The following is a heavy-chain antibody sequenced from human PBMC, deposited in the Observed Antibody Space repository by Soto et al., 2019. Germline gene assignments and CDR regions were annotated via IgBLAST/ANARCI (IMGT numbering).Heavy chain of an antibody. CDR2: INHSGST. V-gene: IGHV4-34*01. J-gene: IGHJ4*02. Sequence: SETLSLTCAVYGGSFSGYYWSWIRQPPGKGLEWIGEINHSGSTNYNPSLKSRVTISVDTSKNQFSLKLSSVTAADTAVYYCAREKYQSITYYYGSGSYTFDYWGQGTQVTVSS. CDR3: AREKYQSITYYYGSGSYTFDY. CDR1: GGSFSGYY. D-gene: IGHD3-10*01.